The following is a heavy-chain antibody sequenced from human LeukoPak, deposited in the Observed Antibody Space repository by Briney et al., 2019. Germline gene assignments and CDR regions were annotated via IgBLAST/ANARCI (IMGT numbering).Heavy chain of an antibody. CDR3: ATNFGSGSYPDFDY. CDR2: FDPEDGET. D-gene: IGHD3-10*01. Sequence: GASVKVSCKVSGYTLTELSMHWVRQAPGKGLEWMGGFDPEDGETIYAQKFQGRVTMTEDTSTDTAYMDLSSLRSEDTAVYHCATNFGSGSYPDFDYWGQGTLVTVSS. J-gene: IGHJ4*02. CDR1: GYTLTELS. V-gene: IGHV1-24*01.